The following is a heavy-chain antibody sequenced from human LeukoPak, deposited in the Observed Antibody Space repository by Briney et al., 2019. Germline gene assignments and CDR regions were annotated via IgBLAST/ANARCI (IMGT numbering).Heavy chain of an antibody. CDR3: AKSPYDILTGYYLGFDP. J-gene: IGHJ5*02. Sequence: HPGGSLRLSCAASGFTFSSYAMSWVRQAPGKGLEWVSAISGSGGSTYYADSVKGRFTISRDNSKNTLYLQMNSLRAEDTAVYYCAKSPYDILTGYYLGFDPWGQGTLVTVSS. CDR2: ISGSGGST. V-gene: IGHV3-23*01. CDR1: GFTFSSYA. D-gene: IGHD3-9*01.